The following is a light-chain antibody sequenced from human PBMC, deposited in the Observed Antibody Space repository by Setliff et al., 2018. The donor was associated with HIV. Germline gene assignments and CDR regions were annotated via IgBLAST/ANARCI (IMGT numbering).Light chain of an antibody. CDR2: EVT. Sequence: QSALTQPASVSGSPGQSITISCTGTSRDVGSYNLVSWYQQHPGKAPKVMIYEVTKRPSGVSNRFSGSKSGNAASLTISGLQAEDEADYYCCSYAGSSTFPYVFGTGTKVTVL. CDR1: SRDVGSYNL. CDR3: CSYAGSSTFPYV. V-gene: IGLV2-23*02. J-gene: IGLJ1*01.